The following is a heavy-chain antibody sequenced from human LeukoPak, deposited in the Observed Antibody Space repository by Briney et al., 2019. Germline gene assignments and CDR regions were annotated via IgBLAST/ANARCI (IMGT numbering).Heavy chain of an antibody. CDR2: ISSSSSYI. CDR1: GFTFSSYS. CDR3: ARARGDYGDYDGMDV. V-gene: IGHV3-21*01. J-gene: IGHJ6*02. Sequence: GGSLRLSCAASGFTFSSYSMNWVRQAPGKGLEWVSSISSSSSYIYYADSVKGRFIISRDNAKNSLYLQMNSLRAEDTAVYYCARARGDYGDYDGMDVWGQGTTVTVSS. D-gene: IGHD4-17*01.